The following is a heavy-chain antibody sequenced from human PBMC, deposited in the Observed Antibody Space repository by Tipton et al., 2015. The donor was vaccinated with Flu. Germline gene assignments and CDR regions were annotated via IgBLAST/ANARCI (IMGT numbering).Heavy chain of an antibody. Sequence: GLVKPSETLSLTCTVSGGSISGYFWSWIRQPPGKGLEWIGYIYYSGSTNYNPSLKSRVTISVDTSKNQFSLKLNSVTAADTAVYYCARVNSTGSRHYYYGLDVWGQGTTVTVSS. D-gene: IGHD6-19*01. CDR3: ARVNSTGSRHYYYGLDV. CDR2: IYYSGST. CDR1: GGSISGYF. V-gene: IGHV4-59*01. J-gene: IGHJ6*02.